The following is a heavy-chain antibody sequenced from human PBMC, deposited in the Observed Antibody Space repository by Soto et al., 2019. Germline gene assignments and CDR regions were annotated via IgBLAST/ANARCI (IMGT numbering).Heavy chain of an antibody. D-gene: IGHD4-17*01. CDR2: ISGTGGST. Sequence: EGQLLESGAGVGQPGGSLRLSCAATGFSFSSYALNWVRQAPGKGLEWVSGISGTGGSTYYADSVKRRFTISRDNSTNTLYHERNSLRAVDTTVYCCAKSYGDDVFFDYWGLCSLVTVPS. CDR3: AKSYGDDVFFDY. CDR1: GFSFSSYA. J-gene: IGHJ4*02. V-gene: IGHV3-23*01.